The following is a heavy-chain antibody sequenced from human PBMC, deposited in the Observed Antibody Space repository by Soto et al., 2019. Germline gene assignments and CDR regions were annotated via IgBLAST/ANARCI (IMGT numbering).Heavy chain of an antibody. CDR2: ITGRGAGT. Sequence: EVQLLESGGGLVQPGGSLRLSCAASGLTFSNYAMSWVRQAPGKGLEWVSAITGRGAGTYYADSMKGRFTISRDNSKHPLYRQVNSLRAEDTAVYYCAKGFYEGTATAHLDYWAQGTLVTV. CDR1: GLTFSNYA. CDR3: AKGFYEGTATAHLDY. V-gene: IGHV3-23*01. D-gene: IGHD3-16*01. J-gene: IGHJ4*02.